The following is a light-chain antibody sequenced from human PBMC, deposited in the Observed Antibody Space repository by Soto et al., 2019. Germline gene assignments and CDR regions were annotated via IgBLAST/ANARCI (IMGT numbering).Light chain of an antibody. CDR2: EVN. CDR1: SSDVAFYNH. V-gene: IGLV2-14*01. Sequence: HSVLTQPGSVCGSLGQSTTIFCTGTSSDVAFYNHVSWYQQHPGKAPKLLIYEVNNRPSGVSHRFSGSKSGNTASLTISGLQAEDEADYYCSSFASTHTYVFGTGTKVTAL. J-gene: IGLJ1*01. CDR3: SSFASTHTYV.